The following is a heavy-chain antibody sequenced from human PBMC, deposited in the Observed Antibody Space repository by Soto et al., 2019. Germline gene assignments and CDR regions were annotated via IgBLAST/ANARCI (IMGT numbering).Heavy chain of an antibody. CDR3: AREYSSSSGAGVQYYYYYYGLDV. Sequence: GASVKVSCKASGGTFGSYATSWVRQAPGQGLEWMGGIIPIFGTANYAQKFQGRVTITADESTSTAYMELSSLRSEDTAVYYCAREYSSSSGAGVQYYYYYYGLDVWGQGTTVTVSS. V-gene: IGHV1-69*13. CDR1: GGTFGSYA. D-gene: IGHD6-6*01. CDR2: IIPIFGTA. J-gene: IGHJ6*02.